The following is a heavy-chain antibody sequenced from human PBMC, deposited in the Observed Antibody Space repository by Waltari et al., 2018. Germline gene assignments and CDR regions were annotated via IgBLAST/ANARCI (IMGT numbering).Heavy chain of an antibody. J-gene: IGHJ4*02. D-gene: IGHD3-10*01. Sequence: QVQLVESGGGVVQPGRSLRLSCAASGFPFSSYGLHWVRQAPGKGLEWVAVIWYDGSNKYYADSVKGRFTISRDNSKNTLYLQMNSLRAEDTAMYYCAKDTQNYYGPAYWGQGTLVTVSS. CDR1: GFPFSSYG. V-gene: IGHV3-30*18. CDR2: IWYDGSNK. CDR3: AKDTQNYYGPAY.